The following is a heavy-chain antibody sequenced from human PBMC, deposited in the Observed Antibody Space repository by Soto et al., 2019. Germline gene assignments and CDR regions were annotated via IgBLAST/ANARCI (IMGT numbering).Heavy chain of an antibody. CDR2: IKQDGSEK. CDR3: ARDYGNGWHFFDY. CDR1: GFTFSSYW. Sequence: GWSLRLSCRTSGFTFSSYWMSWVRQAPGKGLEWVANIKQDGSEKYYVDSMKGRFTISRDNAENSLYLQMDSLRAEDTAVYYCARDYGNGWHFFDYWGQGTLVTVSS. V-gene: IGHV3-7*03. D-gene: IGHD6-19*01. J-gene: IGHJ4*02.